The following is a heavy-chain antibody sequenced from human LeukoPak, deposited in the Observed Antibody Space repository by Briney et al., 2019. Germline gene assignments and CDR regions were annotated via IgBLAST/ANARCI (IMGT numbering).Heavy chain of an antibody. Sequence: GGTLRLSCAASGFTFTDYTMNWVRQAPGKGLEWVSSISSSTDYKYYADSVKGRFTISRDNAKNSLYLQMNSLRAEDTAVYYCARVAAEVVGVPGAIGFGWLRRDYYYMDVWGKGTTVTVSS. V-gene: IGHV3-21*06. CDR1: GFTFTDYT. CDR3: ARVAAEVVGVPGAIGFGWLRRDYYYMDV. J-gene: IGHJ6*03. CDR2: ISSSTDYK. D-gene: IGHD2-2*02.